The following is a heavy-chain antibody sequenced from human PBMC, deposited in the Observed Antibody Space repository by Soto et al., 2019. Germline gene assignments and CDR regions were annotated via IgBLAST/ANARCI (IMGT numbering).Heavy chain of an antibody. V-gene: IGHV3-74*01. D-gene: IGHD3-3*01. CDR1: GFIFGNYW. J-gene: IGHJ5*02. Sequence: AGAALGLSREASGFIFGNYWMHWVRQTPRTRLVWVSRISKDYLDSVKGRFTISRDTSKNTVYLYMSNLRPEDTGFYYCAKPRSSLEWPPFDPWGHGTRVTVSS. CDR3: AKPRSSLEWPPFDP. CDR2: ISKD.